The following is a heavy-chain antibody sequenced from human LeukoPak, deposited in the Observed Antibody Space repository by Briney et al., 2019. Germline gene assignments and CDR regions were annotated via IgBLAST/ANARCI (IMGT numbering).Heavy chain of an antibody. J-gene: IGHJ3*02. Sequence: GESLKISCKGSGYSFTSYWIGWVRQMPGKGLEWMGIIYPGDSDTRYSPSFQGQVTISADKSISTAYLQWSSPKASDTAMYYCARHPTGDFLGSAFDIWGQGTMVTVSS. D-gene: IGHD7-27*01. CDR2: IYPGDSDT. V-gene: IGHV5-51*01. CDR3: ARHPTGDFLGSAFDI. CDR1: GYSFTSYW.